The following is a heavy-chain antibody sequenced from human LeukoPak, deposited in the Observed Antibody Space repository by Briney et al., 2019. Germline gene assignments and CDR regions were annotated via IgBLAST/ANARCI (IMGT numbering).Heavy chain of an antibody. CDR2: IIPIFGTA. D-gene: IGHD2-15*01. Sequence: ASVKVSCKASGGTFSSYAISWVRQAPGQGLEWMGGIIPIFGTANYAQKFQGRVTITTDESTSTAYRELSSLRSEDTAVYYCARDNGYCSGGSCYLLDYWGQGTLVTVS. V-gene: IGHV1-69*05. CDR1: GGTFSSYA. CDR3: ARDNGYCSGGSCYLLDY. J-gene: IGHJ4*02.